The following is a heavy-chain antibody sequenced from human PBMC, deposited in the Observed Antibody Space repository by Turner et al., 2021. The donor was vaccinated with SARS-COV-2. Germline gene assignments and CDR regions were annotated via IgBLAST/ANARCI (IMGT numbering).Heavy chain of an antibody. CDR1: GGSISSSGYY. Sequence: QLQLQESGTGLVKPSETLSLTCTVPGGSISSSGYYWGWIRQPPGKGLEWLGSIYYSGSNYYNPSLKSRVTISVDTSKNQFSLKLSSVTAADTAVYYCARQGSGSYYAVPHYWGQGTLVTVSS. V-gene: IGHV4-39*01. CDR2: IYYSGSN. CDR3: ARQGSGSYYAVPHY. J-gene: IGHJ4*02. D-gene: IGHD3-10*01.